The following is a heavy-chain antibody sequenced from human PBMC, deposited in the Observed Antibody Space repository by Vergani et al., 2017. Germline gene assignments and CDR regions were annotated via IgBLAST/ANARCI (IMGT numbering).Heavy chain of an antibody. CDR1: GFSFPGYA. CDR3: TKGSRGYTGYFFDY. J-gene: IGHJ4*02. D-gene: IGHD5-12*01. V-gene: IGHV3-23*01. CDR2: VSGSSATP. Sequence: EVQLLESGGGLVQPGSLRLSCEASGFSFPGYAMSWVRQAPGKGLEWVSSVSGSSATPYYADSVKGRFIISRDNSKNTLHLQMNSLRADDTAVYYCTKGSRGYTGYFFDYWGQGTLATVSS.